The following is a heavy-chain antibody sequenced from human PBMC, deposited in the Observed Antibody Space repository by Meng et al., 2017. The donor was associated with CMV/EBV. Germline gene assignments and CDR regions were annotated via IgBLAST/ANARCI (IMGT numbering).Heavy chain of an antibody. CDR1: GFTFSSYS. D-gene: IGHD6-13*01. CDR3: ARRGYSSSWYNSDYFDY. CDR2: ISSSSSYI. Sequence: GASLKISCAASGFTFSSYSMNWVRQAPGKGLEWVSSISSSSSYIYNADSVKRRSTISRDNAKNSLYLQMNSLRAEDTAVYYCARRGYSSSWYNSDYFDYWGQGTLVTVSS. V-gene: IGHV3-21*01. J-gene: IGHJ4*02.